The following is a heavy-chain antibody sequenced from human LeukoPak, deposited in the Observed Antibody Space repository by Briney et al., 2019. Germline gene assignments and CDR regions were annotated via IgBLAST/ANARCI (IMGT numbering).Heavy chain of an antibody. Sequence: ASVKVSCKASGYTFTDYYIHWVRQAPGQGLEWMGWVNPNSGDTNYAQKFQGRVTMTRDTSINTAYMGLSRLRSDDTAVYYCARGLDDYGNRYYYMDVWGKGTTVTISS. CDR3: ARGLDDYGNRYYYMDV. D-gene: IGHD4-17*01. CDR2: VNPNSGDT. J-gene: IGHJ6*03. V-gene: IGHV1-2*02. CDR1: GYTFTDYY.